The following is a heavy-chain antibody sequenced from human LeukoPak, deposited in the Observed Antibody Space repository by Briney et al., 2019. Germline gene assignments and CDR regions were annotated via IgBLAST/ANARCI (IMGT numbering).Heavy chain of an antibody. V-gene: IGHV3-48*03. D-gene: IGHD1-26*01. J-gene: IGHJ4*02. CDR3: ARDWHSGSYFGGFFDT. CDR1: GFTFSSFS. CDR2: ISAGGTII. Sequence: GGSLRLSCAASGFTFSSFSMNWVRQAPGRGLEWVSYISAGGTIIYYADSVKGRFTISRDSAKNSLFLQMNSLRVEDTAVYYCARDWHSGSYFGGFFDTWGQGSLVTVSS.